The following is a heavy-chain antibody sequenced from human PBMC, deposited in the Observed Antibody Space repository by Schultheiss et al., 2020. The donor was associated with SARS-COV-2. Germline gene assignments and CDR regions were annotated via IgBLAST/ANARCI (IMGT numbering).Heavy chain of an antibody. CDR1: GGSISSGGYY. CDR2: IYYSGST. V-gene: IGHV4-31*03. D-gene: IGHD3-10*01. Sequence: SETLSLTCTVSGGSISSGGYYWSWIRQHPGKGLEWIGYIYYSGSTYYNQSLKSRVTISVDTSKNQFSLKLSSVTAADTAVYYCATRYGSGSYYREYYFDYWGQGTLVTVSS. J-gene: IGHJ4*02. CDR3: ATRYGSGSYYREYYFDY.